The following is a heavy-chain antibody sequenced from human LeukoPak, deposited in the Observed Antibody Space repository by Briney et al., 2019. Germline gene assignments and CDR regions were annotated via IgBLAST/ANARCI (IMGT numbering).Heavy chain of an antibody. CDR1: GYTFTSYD. J-gene: IGHJ4*02. CDR3: ARGATYYYDSSGYYPRDFDY. CDR2: MNPNSGNT. D-gene: IGHD3-22*01. Sequence: GASVKVSCKASGYTFTSYDINWVRQATGRGLEWMGWMNPNSGNTGYAQKFQGRVTMTRNTSISTAYMELSSLRSEDTAVYYCARGATYYYDSSGYYPRDFDYWGQGTLVTVSS. V-gene: IGHV1-8*01.